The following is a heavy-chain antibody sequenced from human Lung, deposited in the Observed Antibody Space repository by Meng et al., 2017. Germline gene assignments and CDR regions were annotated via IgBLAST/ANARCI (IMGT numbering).Heavy chain of an antibody. D-gene: IGHD4-11*01. V-gene: IGHV4-34*01. CDR3: ARGPTTMAHDFDY. CDR2: INHSGST. Sequence: QVQLQQGGAGLLKPSETLSLPCVVSGGSFSDYYWSWIRQPPGKGLEWIGEINHSGSTNYNSSLESRATISVDTSQNNLSLKLSSVTAADSAVYYCARGPTTMAHDFDYWGQGTLVTVSS. CDR1: GGSFSDYY. J-gene: IGHJ4*02.